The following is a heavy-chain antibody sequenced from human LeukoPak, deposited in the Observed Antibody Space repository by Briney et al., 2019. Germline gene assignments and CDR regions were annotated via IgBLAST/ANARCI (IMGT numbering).Heavy chain of an antibody. Sequence: TSETLSLTCSVSGITISSYYWSWLRQPPGKGLEWIAHISNIGSTNCDPSHKSRVTISVDTSKNQFSLELSSVTAADTAVYYCARVSGAAAGYSDYWGQGTLVTVSS. CDR2: ISNIGST. CDR3: ARVSGAAAGYSDY. D-gene: IGHD6-13*01. V-gene: IGHV4-59*01. CDR1: GITISSYY. J-gene: IGHJ4*02.